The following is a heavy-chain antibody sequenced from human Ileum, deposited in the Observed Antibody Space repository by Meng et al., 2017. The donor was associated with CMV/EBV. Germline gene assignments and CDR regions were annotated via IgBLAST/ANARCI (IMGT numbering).Heavy chain of an antibody. V-gene: IGHV4-39*01. D-gene: IGHD3-22*01. CDR2: IYYTGSR. J-gene: IGHJ4*02. CDR1: GGSISSSSYY. Sequence: TGCGGSISSSSYYWGWSRQPPGEGLKWIGYIYYTGSRYYSPSLKSRVTMSVDSSRTQFSLKLTSVTASDTAVYYCVRFSGYFGTTFDYWGQGTLVTVSS. CDR3: VRFSGYFGTTFDY.